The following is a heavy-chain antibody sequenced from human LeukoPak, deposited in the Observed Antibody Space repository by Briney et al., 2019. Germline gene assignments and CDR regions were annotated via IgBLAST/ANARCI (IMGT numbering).Heavy chain of an antibody. Sequence: PGGSLRLSCAASGFTFDDYGMNWVRRAPGKGLEWVSGINWNGGGTGYVDSVKGRFTISRDNTEKFLYLQMNSLRAEDTALYYCARAGLAGTRAFDIWGQGTMVTVSS. CDR3: ARAGLAGTRAFDI. CDR2: INWNGGGT. CDR1: GFTFDDYG. V-gene: IGHV3-20*04. D-gene: IGHD1-7*01. J-gene: IGHJ3*02.